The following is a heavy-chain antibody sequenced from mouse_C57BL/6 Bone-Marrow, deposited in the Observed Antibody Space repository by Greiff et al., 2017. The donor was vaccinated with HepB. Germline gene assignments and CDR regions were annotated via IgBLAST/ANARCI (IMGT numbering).Heavy chain of an antibody. CDR2: IDPETGGT. D-gene: IGHD1-1*01. V-gene: IGHV1-15*01. J-gene: IGHJ1*03. CDR3: TRDYGSSDCYFDV. Sequence: QVQLQQSGAELVRPGASVTLSCKASGYTFTDYEMHWVKQTPVHGLEWIGAIDPETGGTAYNQKFKGKAILTADKSSSTAYMELRSLTSEDSAVYYCTRDYGSSDCYFDVCGTGTPVTVSS. CDR1: GYTFTDYE.